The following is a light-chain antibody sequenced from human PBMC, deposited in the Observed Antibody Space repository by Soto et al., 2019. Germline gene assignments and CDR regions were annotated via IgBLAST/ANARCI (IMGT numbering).Light chain of an antibody. CDR2: GAS. V-gene: IGKV3D-15*01. CDR3: QQHTNWPLT. CDR1: ENVNSI. J-gene: IGKJ4*01. Sequence: EIVMTQSPATLSVSPGERATLSCRASENVNSILAWYQQKHGQAPRLLIYGASSRATGIPDRFSGSGSGTDLTITISSLEPEDFEVYYCQQHTNWPLTFGGGTKVDI.